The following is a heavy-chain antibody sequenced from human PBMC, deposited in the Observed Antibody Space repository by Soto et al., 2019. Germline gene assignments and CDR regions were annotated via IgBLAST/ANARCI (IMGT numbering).Heavy chain of an antibody. CDR3: ASSDAVAGTDYYYYMDV. D-gene: IGHD6-19*01. V-gene: IGHV1-2*04. Sequence: ASVKVSCKASGYTFTGYYMHWVRQAPGQGLEWMGWINPNSGGTNYAQKFQGWVTMTRDTSTSTAYMELRSLRSDDTAVYYCASSDAVAGTDYYYYMDVWGKGTTVTVSS. CDR1: GYTFTGYY. CDR2: INPNSGGT. J-gene: IGHJ6*03.